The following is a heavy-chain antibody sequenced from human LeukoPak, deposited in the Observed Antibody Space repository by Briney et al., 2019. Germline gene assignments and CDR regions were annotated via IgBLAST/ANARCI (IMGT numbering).Heavy chain of an antibody. Sequence: PGRSLRLSCAASGFTFDGYAMHWVRQAPGKGLEWVSGISWNSGSIDYTDSVRGRFTISRDNAKNSLDLQMNSLRAEDTALYYSAKGYGLTPKYGMDVWGQGTTVTVSS. CDR1: GFTFDGYA. V-gene: IGHV3-9*01. CDR2: ISWNSGSI. D-gene: IGHD3-10*01. J-gene: IGHJ6*02. CDR3: AKGYGLTPKYGMDV.